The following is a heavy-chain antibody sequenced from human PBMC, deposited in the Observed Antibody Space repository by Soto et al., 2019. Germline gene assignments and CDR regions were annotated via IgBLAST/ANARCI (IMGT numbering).Heavy chain of an antibody. CDR2: ISAYNGNT. CDR1: GYTFTSYG. D-gene: IGHD6-19*01. CDR3: ARDGAVAGTLAGYYYGMDV. V-gene: IGHV1-18*01. J-gene: IGHJ6*02. Sequence: QVQLVQSGAEVKKPGASVKVSCKASGYTFTSYGISWVRQAPGQGLEWMGWISAYNGNTNYAQKLQGRVTMTTDTSKSTAYMELRSLSSDDTAVYYCARDGAVAGTLAGYYYGMDVWGQGTTVTVSS.